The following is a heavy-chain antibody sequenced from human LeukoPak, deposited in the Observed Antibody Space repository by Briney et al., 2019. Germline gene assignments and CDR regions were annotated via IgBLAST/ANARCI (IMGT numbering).Heavy chain of an antibody. CDR1: GYSFTSYW. CDR3: ARVGYCSGGSCYSDFENWFDP. J-gene: IGHJ5*02. V-gene: IGHV5-51*01. Sequence: GESLKISCKGSGYSFTSYWIGWVRQMPGKGLEWMEIIYPADSDTTYSPSFQGQVTISADKSISTAYLQWRSLKASDTAMYYCARVGYCSGGSCYSDFENWFDPWGQGTLVTVSS. CDR2: IYPADSDT. D-gene: IGHD2-15*01.